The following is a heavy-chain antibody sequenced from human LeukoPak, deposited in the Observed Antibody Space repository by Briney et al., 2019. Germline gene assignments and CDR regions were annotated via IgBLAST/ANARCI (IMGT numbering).Heavy chain of an antibody. J-gene: IGHJ5*02. Sequence: SETLSLTCAVYGGSFSGYYWSWIRQPPGKGLEWIGEINHSGSTNYNPSLKSRVTISVDTSKNQFSLKLSSVTAADTAVYYCARGKRAARPMMWFDPWGQGTLVTVSS. D-gene: IGHD6-6*01. CDR1: GGSFSGYY. CDR3: ARGKRAARPMMWFDP. V-gene: IGHV4-34*01. CDR2: INHSGST.